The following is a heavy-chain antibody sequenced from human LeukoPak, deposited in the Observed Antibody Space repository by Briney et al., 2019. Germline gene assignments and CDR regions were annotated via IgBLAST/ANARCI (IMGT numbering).Heavy chain of an antibody. D-gene: IGHD6-13*01. CDR2: INPSGGST. CDR3: ARVSAAGTDFDY. CDR1: AYTCTSYY. V-gene: IGHV1-46*01. Sequence: HGASVKVFCKAAAYTCTSYYMHWVRQAPGQRLDGMGIINPSGGSTTYAHKFQRGVTMTRDMSQSTVYMELSSLRSEDTAVYYCARVSAAGTDFDYWGQGTLVTVSS. J-gene: IGHJ4*02.